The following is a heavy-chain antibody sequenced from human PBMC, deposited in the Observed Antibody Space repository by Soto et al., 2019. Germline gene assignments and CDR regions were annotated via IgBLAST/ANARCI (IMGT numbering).Heavy chain of an antibody. CDR3: TRHSVDY. J-gene: IGHJ4*02. CDR2: IRSKGNSYAT. V-gene: IGHV3-73*01. Sequence: EVQLVESGGGLVQPGGSLKLSCAASGFTFSDSAMHWVRQASGKGLEWVGRIRSKGNSYATAYAASVKGRFTISRDDSKNTAYLQMNSLKTEDTAVYYCTRHSVDYWGQGTLFTVSS. CDR1: GFTFSDSA.